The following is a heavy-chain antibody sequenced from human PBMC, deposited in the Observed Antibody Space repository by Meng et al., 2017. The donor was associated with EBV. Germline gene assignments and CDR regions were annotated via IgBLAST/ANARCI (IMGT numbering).Heavy chain of an antibody. CDR2: LIPMSDAP. J-gene: IGHJ4*02. CDR1: GGPFRSDA. D-gene: IGHD3-10*01. Sequence: GVVCKNPWSPVKVSCKPSGGPFRSDAVSWVRQAPGQGLEWMGGLIPMSDAPHYAQKFQGRVTMTADESTNTHYMDLSGLRFEDTAVYYCASESGRGFTPDYWGQGTLVTVSS. V-gene: IGHV1-69*01. CDR3: ASESGRGFTPDY.